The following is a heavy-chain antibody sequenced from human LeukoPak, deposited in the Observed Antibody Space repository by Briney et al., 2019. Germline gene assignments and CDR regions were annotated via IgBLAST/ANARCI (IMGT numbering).Heavy chain of an antibody. Sequence: GGSLRLSCAASGFTFSSYTMNWVRQAPGKGLEWVSAISGSGGSTYYADSVKGRFTISRDNSKNTLYLQMNSLRAEDTAVYYCAKDLRGLTTMVRGPRTNYWGQGTLVTVSS. J-gene: IGHJ4*02. D-gene: IGHD3-10*01. CDR3: AKDLRGLTTMVRGPRTNY. CDR1: GFTFSSYT. V-gene: IGHV3-23*01. CDR2: ISGSGGST.